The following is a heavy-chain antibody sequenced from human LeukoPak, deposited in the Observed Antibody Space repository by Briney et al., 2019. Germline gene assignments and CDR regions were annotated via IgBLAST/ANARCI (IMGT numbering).Heavy chain of an antibody. V-gene: IGHV4-4*09. CDR2: IYTRGST. Sequence: PSETLCLTCTVSGGSISSYYGSWVRQPPGEGLEWVGYIYTRGSTKYNPPLKSRVTTSVATPKTHFSLKLTSVTPAAPAVYYCARLSPGQNDAFDIWGQGTMVTVSS. J-gene: IGHJ3*02. D-gene: IGHD3-3*02. CDR1: GGSISSYY. CDR3: ARLSPGQNDAFDI.